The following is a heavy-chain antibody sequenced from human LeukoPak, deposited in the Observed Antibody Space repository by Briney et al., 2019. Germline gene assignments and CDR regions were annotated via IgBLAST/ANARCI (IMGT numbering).Heavy chain of an antibody. CDR2: IYHSGST. CDR1: GASVSSGGYS. Sequence: PSETLSLTCTVSGASVSSGGYSWSWIRQPPGKGLEWIGYIYHSGSTYYNPSLKSRVTISVDRSKNQFSLKLSSVTAADTAVYFCTRGGGWLIDFWGRGTLVTVSS. CDR3: TRGGGWLIDF. D-gene: IGHD5-24*01. J-gene: IGHJ4*02. V-gene: IGHV4-30-2*01.